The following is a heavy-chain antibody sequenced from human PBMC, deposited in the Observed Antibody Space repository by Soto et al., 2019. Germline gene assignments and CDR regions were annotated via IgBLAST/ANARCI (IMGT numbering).Heavy chain of an antibody. Sequence: QLQLQESGPGLVKPPETVSLTCTVSGGSVSSSSYYWGWIRQAPGKGLAWIGSMYYSGTTDHNPCIKRRVSLSVDTARNQFSLALTSVTAADTAVYYCASEWTRGDGFYIWGQGTLVTVSS. CDR1: GGSVSSSSYY. CDR2: MYYSGTT. V-gene: IGHV4-39*01. D-gene: IGHD3-10*01. CDR3: ASEWTRGDGFYI. J-gene: IGHJ3*02.